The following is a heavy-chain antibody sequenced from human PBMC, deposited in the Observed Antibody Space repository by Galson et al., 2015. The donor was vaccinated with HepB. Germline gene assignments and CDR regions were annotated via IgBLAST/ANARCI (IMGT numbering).Heavy chain of an antibody. CDR1: GGTFSSYA. V-gene: IGHV1-69*13. CDR3: ARGDNWNDVVY. Sequence: SVTVSCKASGGTFSSYAISWVRQAPGQGLEWMGGIIPIFGTANYAQKFQGGVTITADESTSTAYMELSSLRSEDTAVYYCARGDNWNDVVYWGQGTLVTVSS. D-gene: IGHD1-1*01. CDR2: IIPIFGTA. J-gene: IGHJ4*02.